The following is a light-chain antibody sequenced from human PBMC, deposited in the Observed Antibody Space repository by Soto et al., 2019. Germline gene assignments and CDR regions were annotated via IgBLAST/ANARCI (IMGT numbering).Light chain of an antibody. J-gene: IGKJ1*01. CDR1: QSVSSN. CDR2: GAS. CDR3: KQYNNWPRT. Sequence: EIGMTQSPATLSLSPGEIATLSCRASQSVSSNLAWYQQKPGQAPRLLIYGASIRATGIPARFSGSGSGTEFNLTICSLQSEDFAVYYCKQYNNWPRTFGQGTKVDI. V-gene: IGKV3-15*01.